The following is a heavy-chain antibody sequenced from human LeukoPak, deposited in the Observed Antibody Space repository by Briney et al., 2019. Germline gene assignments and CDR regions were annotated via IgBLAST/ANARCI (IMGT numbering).Heavy chain of an antibody. CDR3: AKSVEKRWLRPYFDY. D-gene: IGHD5-24*01. Sequence: PGGSLRLSCAASGFTFDDYAMHWVRQAPGKGLEWVSGISWNSGSIGYADSVKGRFTISRDNAKNSLYLQMNSLRAEDTALYYCAKSVEKRWLRPYFDYRGQGTLVTVSS. V-gene: IGHV3-9*01. CDR2: ISWNSGSI. J-gene: IGHJ4*02. CDR1: GFTFDDYA.